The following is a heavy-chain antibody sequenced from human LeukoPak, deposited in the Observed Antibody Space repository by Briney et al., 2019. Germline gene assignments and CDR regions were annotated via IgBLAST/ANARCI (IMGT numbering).Heavy chain of an antibody. D-gene: IGHD2-15*01. CDR1: GGSISSYY. Sequence: PSETLSLTCTVSGGSISSYYWSWIRQPPGKGLEWIGYIYYSGSTNYNPSLKSRVAISVDTSKNQFSLKLSSVTAADTAVYYCASSYCSGGSCYNPWGQGTLVTVSS. CDR2: IYYSGST. CDR3: ASSYCSGGSCYNP. J-gene: IGHJ5*02. V-gene: IGHV4-59*08.